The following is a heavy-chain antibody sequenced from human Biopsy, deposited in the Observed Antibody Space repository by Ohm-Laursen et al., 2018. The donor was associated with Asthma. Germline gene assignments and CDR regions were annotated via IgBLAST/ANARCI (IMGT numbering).Heavy chain of an antibody. CDR2: VKGDGRRT. J-gene: IGHJ6*02. V-gene: IGHV3-74*01. Sequence: SLRLSRAASGLTFSDYCMHWVRQAPGKGLEWVSRVKGDGRRTSYADSVKGRFTISRDNAKNTLYLQMNSLRVEDTAVYYCARDGVVPDAMYYHYYYGLDVWGQGTTVTVSS. CDR1: GLTFSDYC. D-gene: IGHD2-2*01. CDR3: ARDGVVPDAMYYHYYYGLDV.